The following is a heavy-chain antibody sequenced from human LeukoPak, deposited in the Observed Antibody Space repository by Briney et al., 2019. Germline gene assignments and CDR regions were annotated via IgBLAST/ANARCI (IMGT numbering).Heavy chain of an antibody. Sequence: GASVKVSCKASGGTFSSYAIGWVRQAPGQGLEWMGGIIPIFGTANYAQKFQGRVTITADESTSTAYMELSSLRSEDTAVYYCARGGIAVAGIDYWGQGTLVTVSS. CDR3: ARGGIAVAGIDY. D-gene: IGHD6-19*01. CDR2: IIPIFGTA. J-gene: IGHJ4*02. V-gene: IGHV1-69*13. CDR1: GGTFSSYA.